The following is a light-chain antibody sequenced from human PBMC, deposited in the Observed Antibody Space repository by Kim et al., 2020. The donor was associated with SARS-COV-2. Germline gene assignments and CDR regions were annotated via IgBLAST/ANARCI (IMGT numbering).Light chain of an antibody. CDR2: GAS. CDR1: HDISNW. V-gene: IGKV1D-12*01. J-gene: IGKJ4*01. Sequence: ASVGDRVTITFRASHDISNWLTWYQQKPGKAPKLLISGASRLQVGVPTRFSGSGSETDFTLTISSLQPDDYATYYCQQANTFPPAFGGGTKVDIK. CDR3: QQANTFPPA.